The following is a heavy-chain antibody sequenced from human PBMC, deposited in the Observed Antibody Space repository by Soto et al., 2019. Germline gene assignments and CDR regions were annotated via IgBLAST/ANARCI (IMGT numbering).Heavy chain of an antibody. CDR2: IIPVFGTV. CDR3: AMGTDNDAYYLDY. CDR1: GGTFNSYG. J-gene: IGHJ4*02. D-gene: IGHD3-16*01. V-gene: IGHV1-69*01. Sequence: QVRLVQSGAEVKKPGSSVKVSCKASGGTFNSYGISWVRQAPGQGLEWLGGIIPVFGTVNYAQKFQGRVTITADESTSTAYVELSSLRAEDTAVFYCAMGTDNDAYYLDYWGQGTLVTVSS.